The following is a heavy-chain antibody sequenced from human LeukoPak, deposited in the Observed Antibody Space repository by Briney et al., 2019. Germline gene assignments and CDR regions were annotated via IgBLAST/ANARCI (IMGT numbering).Heavy chain of an antibody. CDR2: ISYDGSNK. Sequence: GGSLRLSCAGSGFGFSNYGMHWVRQAPGKGLEWVAVISYDGSNKYYADSVKGRFTISRDNSKNTLYLQMNSLRAEDTAVYYCAKDARLAGYSYGEVDYWGQGTLVTVSS. J-gene: IGHJ4*02. V-gene: IGHV3-30*18. CDR1: GFGFSNYG. CDR3: AKDARLAGYSYGEVDY. D-gene: IGHD5-18*01.